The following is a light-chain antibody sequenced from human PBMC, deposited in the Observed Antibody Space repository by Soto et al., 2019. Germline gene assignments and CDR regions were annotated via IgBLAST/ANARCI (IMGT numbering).Light chain of an antibody. CDR3: HQYNNWPLIT. CDR1: QSVSSD. Sequence: ASQSVSSDLAWYQQKPGQAPRLLIYYTSTRATGFPARFSGGGSGTEFTLTISSLQSEESGFYYCHQYNNWPLITFGEGTRLEIK. CDR2: YTS. V-gene: IGKV3-15*01. J-gene: IGKJ5*01.